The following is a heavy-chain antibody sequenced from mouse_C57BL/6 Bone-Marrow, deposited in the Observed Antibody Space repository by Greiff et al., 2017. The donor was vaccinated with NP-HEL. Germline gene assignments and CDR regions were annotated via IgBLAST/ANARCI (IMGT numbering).Heavy chain of an antibody. D-gene: IGHD1-1*01. CDR2: IDPSDSET. V-gene: IGHV1-52*01. CDR3: ARVIYYYGRSPYYAMDY. J-gene: IGHJ4*01. Sequence: QVQLQQPGAELVRPGSSVKLSCKASGYTFTSYWMHWVKQRPIQGLEWIGNIDPSDSETHYNQKFKDKATLTVDKSSSTAYMQLNSLTSEDSAVYYCARVIYYYGRSPYYAMDYWGQGTSVTVSS. CDR1: GYTFTSYW.